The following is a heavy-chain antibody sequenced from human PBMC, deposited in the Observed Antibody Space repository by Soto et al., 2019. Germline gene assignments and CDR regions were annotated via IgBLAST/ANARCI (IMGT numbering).Heavy chain of an antibody. Sequence: GGSLRLSCAASGFSFSISPMHWVRQAPGKGPEWVALISYDGTNKFYADSVKGRFTISRDNSKSTLYLQVDSLRPEDAAVYYCARDPKTSGGQHWAFNYFDSWGQGTLATVSS. V-gene: IGHV3-30-3*01. D-gene: IGHD7-27*01. CDR2: ISYDGTNK. J-gene: IGHJ4*02. CDR1: GFSFSISP. CDR3: ARDPKTSGGQHWAFNYFDS.